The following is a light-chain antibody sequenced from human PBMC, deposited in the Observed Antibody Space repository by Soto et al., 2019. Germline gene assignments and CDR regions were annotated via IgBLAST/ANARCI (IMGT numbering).Light chain of an antibody. CDR1: QSVSSSY. Sequence: EIVLTQSPGTLSLSPGERATLSCRASQSVSSSYLAGYQQKPGQAPSLLIYGASSRATGIPDRFSGSGSGTDFTLTISRLEPEDFEVYYCQQYGSSPYTFGQGTKLEI. J-gene: IGKJ2*01. CDR3: QQYGSSPYT. V-gene: IGKV3-20*01. CDR2: GAS.